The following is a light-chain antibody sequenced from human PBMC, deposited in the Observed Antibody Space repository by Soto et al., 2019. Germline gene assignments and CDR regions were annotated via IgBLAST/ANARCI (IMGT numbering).Light chain of an antibody. V-gene: IGKV1D-8*03. CDR3: QQSYYMQA. Sequence: VIWMTQSPSFLSASTGDRVTISCRLSQGISSYLAWYQQKPGKAPKLLIYAASSLQSGVPSRFSGSGSGTDSTLTISSLQPDDFATYFCQQSYYMQAFGPGTKVDI. J-gene: IGKJ3*01. CDR2: AAS. CDR1: QGISSY.